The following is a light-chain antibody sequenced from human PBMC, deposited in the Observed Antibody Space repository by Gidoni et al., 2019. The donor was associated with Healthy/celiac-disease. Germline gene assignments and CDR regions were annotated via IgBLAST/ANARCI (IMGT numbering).Light chain of an antibody. CDR2: RNN. J-gene: IGLJ2*01. CDR1: SSNIGSNY. Sequence: QSVLTQPPSASGTPGQRVSISCSGSSSNIGSNYVNWYQHLPGTAPKLIIYRNNQRPSGVPDRFLGSNSGTSAYLAISGLRSEDEADYYCVAWDDSLSGHVVFGGGTTLTVL. V-gene: IGLV1-47*01. CDR3: VAWDDSLSGHVV.